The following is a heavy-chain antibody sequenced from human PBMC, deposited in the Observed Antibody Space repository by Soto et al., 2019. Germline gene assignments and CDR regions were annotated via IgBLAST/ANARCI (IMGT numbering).Heavy chain of an antibody. CDR1: GYTFTGYY. V-gene: IGHV1-2*04. CDR2: INPNSGGT. CDR3: ARGDSSSYYYFDY. D-gene: IGHD6-6*01. Sequence: ASVKVSCQASGYTFTGYYMHWVRQAPGQGLEWMGWINPNSGGTNYAQKFQGWVTMTRDTSISTAYMELSRLRSDDTAVYYCARGDSSSYYYFDYWGQGTLVTVSS. J-gene: IGHJ4*02.